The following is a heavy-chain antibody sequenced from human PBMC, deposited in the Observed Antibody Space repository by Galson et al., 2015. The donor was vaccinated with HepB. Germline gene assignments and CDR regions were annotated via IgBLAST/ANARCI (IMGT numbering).Heavy chain of an antibody. Sequence: CAISGDSVSSRTASWNWIRQSPSRGLEWLGRTYYRSKWYSEYATSVGGRININPDTTENHFSLHLNSVTPEDTAIYYCARAWTSRPSTRQTDHFDYWGQGTLVTVSS. D-gene: IGHD1-1*01. CDR1: GDSVSSRTAS. CDR2: TYYRSKWYS. J-gene: IGHJ4*02. V-gene: IGHV6-1*01. CDR3: ARAWTSRPSTRQTDHFDY.